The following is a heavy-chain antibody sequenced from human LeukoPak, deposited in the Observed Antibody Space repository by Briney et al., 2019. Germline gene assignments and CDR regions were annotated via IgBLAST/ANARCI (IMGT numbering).Heavy chain of an antibody. J-gene: IGHJ6*02. CDR2: IYHSGST. D-gene: IGHD1-26*01. Sequence: SQTLSLTCAVSGGSISSGGYSWSWIRQPPGKGLEWIGYIYHSGSTYYNPSLKSRVTISVDRSKNQFSLKLSSVTAADTAVYYCARVKATTGYYYGMDVWGQGTTVTVSS. V-gene: IGHV4-30-2*01. CDR1: GGSISSGGYS. CDR3: ARVKATTGYYYGMDV.